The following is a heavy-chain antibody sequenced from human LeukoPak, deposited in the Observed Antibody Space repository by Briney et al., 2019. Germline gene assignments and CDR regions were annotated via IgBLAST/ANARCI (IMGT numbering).Heavy chain of an antibody. V-gene: IGHV4-30-2*01. D-gene: IGHD2-2*01. CDR3: ARGKYQLLID. Sequence: SQTLSLTCAVSGGSISSGGYSWSWIRQLPGKGLEWIGYIYHSGSTYYNPSLKSRVTISVDRSKNQFSLKLSSVTAADTAVYYCARGKYQLLIDWGQGTLVTVSS. CDR2: IYHSGST. CDR1: GGSISSGGYS. J-gene: IGHJ4*02.